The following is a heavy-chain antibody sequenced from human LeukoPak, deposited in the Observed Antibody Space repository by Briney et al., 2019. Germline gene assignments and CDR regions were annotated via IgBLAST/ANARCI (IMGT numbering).Heavy chain of an antibody. CDR1: GFTFSSYA. Sequence: PGGSLRLSCAAFGFTFSSYAMTWVRQAPGKGLEWVSGISGSSSSSYYADSVKGRFTISRDYSNNTVYLQMNSLRAEDTAVYYCVKEGEVVITHRFDSWGQGTLVTVSS. V-gene: IGHV3-23*01. J-gene: IGHJ4*02. CDR2: ISGSSSSS. D-gene: IGHD3-22*01. CDR3: VKEGEVVITHRFDS.